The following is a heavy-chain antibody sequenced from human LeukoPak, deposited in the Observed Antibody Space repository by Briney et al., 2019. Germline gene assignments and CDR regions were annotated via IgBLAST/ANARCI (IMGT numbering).Heavy chain of an antibody. V-gene: IGHV1-69*04. CDR1: GGTFSSYA. CDR2: IIPILGIA. D-gene: IGHD6-13*01. Sequence: GASVKVSCKASGGTFSSYAISWVRQAPGQGLEWMGRIIPILGIANYAQKFQGRVTMTEDTSTDTAYMELSSLRSEDTAVYYCAAYSSSWYYFDYWGQGTLVTVSS. J-gene: IGHJ4*02. CDR3: AAYSSSWYYFDY.